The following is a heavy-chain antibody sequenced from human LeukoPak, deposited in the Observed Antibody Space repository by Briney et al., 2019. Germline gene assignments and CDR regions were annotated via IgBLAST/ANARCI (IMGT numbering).Heavy chain of an antibody. V-gene: IGHV1-2*02. Sequence: ASVKVSCKASGYTFTGYYMHWVRQAPGQGLEWMGWINPNGGGTNYAQKFQGRVTMTRDTSISTAYMELSRLRSDDTAVYYCARGGDFTYYYDSSGYSHRLNYWGQGTLVTVSS. J-gene: IGHJ4*02. D-gene: IGHD3-22*01. CDR1: GYTFTGYY. CDR3: ARGGDFTYYYDSSGYSHRLNY. CDR2: INPNGGGT.